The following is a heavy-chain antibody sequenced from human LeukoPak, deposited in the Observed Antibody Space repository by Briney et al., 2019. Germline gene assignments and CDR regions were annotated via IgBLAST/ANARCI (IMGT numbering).Heavy chain of an antibody. CDR3: AREPLLHIVVVTAIDAFDI. J-gene: IGHJ3*02. V-gene: IGHV1-46*01. CDR2: INPSGGST. Sequence: ASVKVSCKASGYTFTSYYMHWVRQAPGQGLEWMGIINPSGGSTSYAQKFQGRVTMTRDMSTSTVYMELSSLRSEDTAVYYCAREPLLHIVVVTAIDAFDIWGQGTMVTVSS. CDR1: GYTFTSYY. D-gene: IGHD2-21*02.